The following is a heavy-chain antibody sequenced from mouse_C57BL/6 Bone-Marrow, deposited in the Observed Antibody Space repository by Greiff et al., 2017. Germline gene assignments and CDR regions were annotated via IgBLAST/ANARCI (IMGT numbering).Heavy chain of an antibody. Sequence: VQLQQPGAELVMPGASVKLSCKASGYTFTSYWMHWVKQRPGQGLEWIGEIDPSDSYTNYNQKFKGKSTLTVDKSSSTAYMQLSSLTSEDSAVYVCSRHYSNCSAWFAYWGQGTMVTVSA. J-gene: IGHJ3*01. CDR3: SRHYSNCSAWFAY. V-gene: IGHV1-69*01. D-gene: IGHD2-5*01. CDR1: GYTFTSYW. CDR2: IDPSDSYT.